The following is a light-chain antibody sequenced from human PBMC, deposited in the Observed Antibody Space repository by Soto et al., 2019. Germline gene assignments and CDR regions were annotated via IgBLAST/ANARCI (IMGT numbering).Light chain of an antibody. Sequence: QSVLTQPASVSGSPGQSITISCTGTSRDVGSYNLVSWYQQHPGKAPKLMIYEVSKRPSGVSNRFSGSKSGNTASLTISGLQAEDQADYYCCSYAGSSTFGVFGGGTKLTVL. CDR2: EVS. CDR1: SRDVGSYNL. CDR3: CSYAGSSTFGV. J-gene: IGLJ3*02. V-gene: IGLV2-23*02.